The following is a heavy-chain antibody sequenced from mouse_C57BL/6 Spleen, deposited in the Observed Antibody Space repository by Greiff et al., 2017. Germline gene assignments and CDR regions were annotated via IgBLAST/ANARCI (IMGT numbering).Heavy chain of an antibody. J-gene: IGHJ4*01. Sequence: QVQLKESGPGLVQPSQSLSITCTVSGFSLTSYGVHWVRQSPGKGLEWLGVIWSGGSTDYNAAFISRLSISKDNSKSQVFFKMNSLQADDTAIYXCARGDDGPFMDYWGQGTSVTVSS. D-gene: IGHD2-3*01. CDR3: ARGDDGPFMDY. CDR1: GFSLTSYG. V-gene: IGHV2-2*01. CDR2: IWSGGST.